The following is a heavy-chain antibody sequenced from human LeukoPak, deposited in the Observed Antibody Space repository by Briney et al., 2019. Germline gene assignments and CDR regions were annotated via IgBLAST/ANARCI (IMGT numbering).Heavy chain of an antibody. J-gene: IGHJ4*02. V-gene: IGHV1-69*13. Sequence: SVKVSCKASGGTFSSYAISWVRQAPGQGLEWMGGIIPIFGTANYAQKFQGRVTITADESTSTAYMELSSLRSEDTAVYYCARAPDYGDYNIYFDYWGQGTLVTVSS. D-gene: IGHD4-17*01. CDR3: ARAPDYGDYNIYFDY. CDR1: GGTFSSYA. CDR2: IIPIFGTA.